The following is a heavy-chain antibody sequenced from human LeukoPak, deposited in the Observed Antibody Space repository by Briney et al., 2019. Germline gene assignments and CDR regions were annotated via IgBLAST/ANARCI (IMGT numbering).Heavy chain of an antibody. D-gene: IGHD5-18*01. J-gene: IGHJ3*02. CDR1: GVSISSGDYY. Sequence: PSETLSLTSIVSGVSISSGDYYWGWIRQPPGKGLEWIGSIYYSGRTYYNTPLKSRVTISEDTSMNQFSLKLSFVTAADSAVYYCARHRTAINRYGPYDAFDIWGRGTMVTVSS. CDR2: IYYSGRT. CDR3: ARHRTAINRYGPYDAFDI. V-gene: IGHV4-39*01.